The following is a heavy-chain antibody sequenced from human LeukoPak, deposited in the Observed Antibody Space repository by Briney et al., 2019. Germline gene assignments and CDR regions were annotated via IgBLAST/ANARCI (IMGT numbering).Heavy chain of an antibody. V-gene: IGHV3-23*01. J-gene: IGHJ4*02. D-gene: IGHD6-19*01. CDR1: GFTFSGYA. CDR2: ISGSGGST. CDR3: ARGSPDYSSFDY. Sequence: PGGSLRLSCAASGFTFSGYAMSWVRQAPGKGLEWVSAISGSGGSTYYADSVKGRFTISRDNSKNTLYLQMNSLRAEDTAVYYCARGSPDYSSFDYWGQGTLVTVSS.